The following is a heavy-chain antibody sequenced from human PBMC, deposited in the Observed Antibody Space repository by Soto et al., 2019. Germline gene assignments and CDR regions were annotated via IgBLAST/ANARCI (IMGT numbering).Heavy chain of an antibody. CDR2: ISAYNGNT. J-gene: IGHJ3*02. CDR1: GYTFTSDG. CDR3: ARDDIVVVPAGKNDAFDI. V-gene: IGHV1-18*01. Sequence: ASVKVSFKASGYTFTSDGISWVRQAPGQGLEWMGWISAYNGNTNYAQKLQGRVTMTTDTSTSTAYMELRSLRSDDTAVYYCARDDIVVVPAGKNDAFDIWGQGTMVTVSS. D-gene: IGHD2-2*01.